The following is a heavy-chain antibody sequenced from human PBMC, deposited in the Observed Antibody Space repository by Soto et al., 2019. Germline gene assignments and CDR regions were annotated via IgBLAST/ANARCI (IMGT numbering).Heavy chain of an antibody. Sequence: QLQLQESGSGLVKPSQTLSLTCAVSGGSISSGGYFWSWIRQPPGKGLEWIGYIYHSGSTYYNPSLKSRVTISVDRSKNQFSLKLSSVTAADTPVYYCARAGGLGAVAVDYWGQGTLVTVSS. J-gene: IGHJ4*02. CDR1: GGSISSGGYF. CDR2: IYHSGST. V-gene: IGHV4-30-2*01. CDR3: ARAGGLGAVAVDY. D-gene: IGHD6-19*01.